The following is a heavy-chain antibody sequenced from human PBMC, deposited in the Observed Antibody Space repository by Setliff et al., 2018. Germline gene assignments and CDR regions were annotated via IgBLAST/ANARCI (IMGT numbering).Heavy chain of an antibody. J-gene: IGHJ4*02. CDR3: AKDWNPSTYWYTDYFDS. D-gene: IGHD2-2*01. Sequence: GESLKISCKGSGYSFTSYWIGWVRQMPGKGLEWMGIIYPGDSDTRYSPSFQGQVTISADKSISTAYLQWSSLKASDTAMYYCAKDWNPSTYWYTDYFDSWGQGTLVTVSS. V-gene: IGHV5-51*01. CDR2: IYPGDSDT. CDR1: GYSFTSYW.